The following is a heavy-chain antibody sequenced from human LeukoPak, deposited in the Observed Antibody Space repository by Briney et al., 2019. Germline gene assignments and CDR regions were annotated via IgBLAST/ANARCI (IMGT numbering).Heavy chain of an antibody. Sequence: SETLSLTCTVSGGSISSSSYYWGWLRQPPGKGLEWIGSINYSGTTYYNPSLKSRVTISVDTSKNQFSLKLSSVTAADTAVYYCARRPQSYIDVWGKGTTVTVSS. J-gene: IGHJ6*03. CDR2: INYSGTT. CDR1: GGSISSSSYY. CDR3: ARRPQSYIDV. V-gene: IGHV4-39*01.